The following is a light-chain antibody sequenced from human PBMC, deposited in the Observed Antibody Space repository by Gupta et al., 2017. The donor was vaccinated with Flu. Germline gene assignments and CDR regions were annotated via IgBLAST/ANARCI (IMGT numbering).Light chain of an antibody. J-gene: IGKJ1*01. Sequence: IVLTQSPGTLPLSPGERATLSCLASQTVSSTYLAWYQQKPGQAPRLIIYGASNRATDIPDRFAGSGAGTDFTLTSSRLEPEDFAIYYLHQYLNSPGFGQGTKVEI. CDR2: GAS. V-gene: IGKV3-20*01. CDR3: HQYLNSPG. CDR1: QTVSSTY.